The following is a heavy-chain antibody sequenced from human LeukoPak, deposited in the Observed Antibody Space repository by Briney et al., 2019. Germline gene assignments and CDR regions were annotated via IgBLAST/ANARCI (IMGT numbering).Heavy chain of an antibody. D-gene: IGHD2-15*01. J-gene: IGHJ2*01. Sequence: SETLSLTCTASGGSISSYYWSWLRQPPGKGLEWIGYIYYSGSTNYNPSLKSRVTISVDTSKNQFSLKLSSVTAADTAVYYCARPHGYCSGGSCPPGYWYFDLWGRGTLVTVSS. CDR3: ARPHGYCSGGSCPPGYWYFDL. CDR1: GGSISSYY. V-gene: IGHV4-59*01. CDR2: IYYSGST.